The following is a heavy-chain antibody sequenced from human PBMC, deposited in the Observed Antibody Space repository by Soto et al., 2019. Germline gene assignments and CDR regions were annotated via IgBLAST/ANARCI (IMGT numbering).Heavy chain of an antibody. D-gene: IGHD3-3*01. CDR1: GFTFSTYA. J-gene: IGHJ6*01. CDR3: AKNGDFWSWGMNV. V-gene: IGHV3-23*01. CDR2: ISNSGDGT. Sequence: GGSLRLSCAASGFTFSTYAMTWVRQAPGKGLEWVSLISNSGDGTYYADSVKGRFTISRDNSQRTLNLQMNSLRAEDTAVYYCAKNGDFWSWGMNVGGQGTTVTVSS.